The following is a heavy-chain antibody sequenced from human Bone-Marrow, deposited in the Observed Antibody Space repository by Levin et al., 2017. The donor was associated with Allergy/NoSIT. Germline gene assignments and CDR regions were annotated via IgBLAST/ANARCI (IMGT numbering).Heavy chain of an antibody. CDR1: GFTFNNAW. CDR2: IQSETDGGTT. CDR3: TTNIAVYGMDV. D-gene: IGHD2-2*01. Sequence: GGSLRLSCAASGFTFNNAWMHWVRQAPGKGLEWVGRIQSETDGGTTDYAAPVKGRFTISGDDSKNTLYLQLNSLRTEDTAVYFCTTNIAVYGMDVWGQGTTVTVSS. J-gene: IGHJ6*02. V-gene: IGHV3-15*07.